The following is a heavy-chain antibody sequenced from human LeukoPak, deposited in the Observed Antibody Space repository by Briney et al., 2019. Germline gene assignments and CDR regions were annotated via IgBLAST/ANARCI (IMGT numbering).Heavy chain of an antibody. V-gene: IGHV1-18*01. CDR3: ARDRKGAGYAFDI. D-gene: IGHD1-26*01. Sequence: ASVKVSCKASGYTFTSYGISWVRLAPGQGLEWMGWISTYNGNTNYAQKLQGRVTMTTDTSTSTAYMELRSLRSDDTAVYYCARDRKGAGYAFDIWGQGTMVTVSS. CDR2: ISTYNGNT. CDR1: GYTFTSYG. J-gene: IGHJ3*02.